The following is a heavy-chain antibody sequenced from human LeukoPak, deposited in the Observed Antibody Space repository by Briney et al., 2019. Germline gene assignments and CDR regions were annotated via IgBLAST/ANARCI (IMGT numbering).Heavy chain of an antibody. CDR1: GGSFSGYY. D-gene: IGHD1-26*01. V-gene: IGHV4-34*01. CDR3: ATGSGSYYY. CDR2: INHSGST. J-gene: IGHJ4*02. Sequence: SETLSLTCAVYGGSFSGYYWSWIRQPPGKGLEWIGEINHSGSTNYNPSLKSRVTISVDTSKNQFSPKLSSVTAADTAVYYCATGSGSYYYWGQGTLVTVSS.